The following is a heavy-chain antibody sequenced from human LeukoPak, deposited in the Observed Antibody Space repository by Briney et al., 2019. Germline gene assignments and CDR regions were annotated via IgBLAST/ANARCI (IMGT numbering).Heavy chain of an antibody. V-gene: IGHV1-2*02. Sequence: ASVKVSCKASGYTLTGYYMHWVRQAPRQGLEWMGWINPNSGDINYAQKFQGRVTMTRDTSISTAYMELSRLRSDDTAVYYCARGSIVVVPAASVFDPWGQGTLVTVSS. CDR1: GYTLTGYY. J-gene: IGHJ5*02. CDR2: INPNSGDI. D-gene: IGHD2-2*01. CDR3: ARGSIVVVPAASVFDP.